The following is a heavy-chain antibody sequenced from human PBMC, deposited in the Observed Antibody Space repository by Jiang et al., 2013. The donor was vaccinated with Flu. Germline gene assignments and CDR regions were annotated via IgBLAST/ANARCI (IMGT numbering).Heavy chain of an antibody. CDR3: VGVPIGVTAQLAH. CDR1: GYTFTTYA. Sequence: MQSGSELKEPGDSVKISCKTSGYTFTTYAINWVRQAPGQGPEWMGWIHPRTGNPTYVQDFTGRFVFSVDTSVTAAYLQISSLKTEDTAVFYCVGVPIGVTAQLAHWGQGTQVTVSS. J-gene: IGHJ1*01. V-gene: IGHV7-4-1*02. D-gene: IGHD2-21*02. CDR2: IHPRTGNP.